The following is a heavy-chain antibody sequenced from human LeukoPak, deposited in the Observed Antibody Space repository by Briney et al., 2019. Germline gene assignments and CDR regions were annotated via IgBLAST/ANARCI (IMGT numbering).Heavy chain of an antibody. CDR1: GGTFTSHA. CDR3: ARDMDVGFGELVDS. D-gene: IGHD3-10*01. J-gene: IGHJ4*02. CDR2: IIPTLGVA. V-gene: IGHV1-69*04. Sequence: SVEVSCKASGGTFTSHAISWVRQAPGQGLEWMGRIIPTLGVATYAQKLQGRVTITADRSTSTAYMELSSLRSEDTAVYYCARDMDVGFGELVDSWGQGTLVTVSS.